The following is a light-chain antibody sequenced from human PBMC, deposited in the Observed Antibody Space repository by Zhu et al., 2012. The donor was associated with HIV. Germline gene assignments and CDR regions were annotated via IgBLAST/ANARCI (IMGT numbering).Light chain of an antibody. CDR1: QSVSSN. CDR3: QQYNNWPPLT. V-gene: IGKV3D-15*03. Sequence: EIVMTQSPATLSVSPGERATLSCRASQSVSSNLAWYQQKPGQTPRLLIYDASIRATGIPARFSGSGSGTEFTLTISILRSEDFAVYYCQQYNNWPPLTFGGGTKVEIK. J-gene: IGKJ4*01. CDR2: DAS.